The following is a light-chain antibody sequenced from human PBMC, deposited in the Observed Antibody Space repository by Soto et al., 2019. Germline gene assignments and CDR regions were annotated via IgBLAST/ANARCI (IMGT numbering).Light chain of an antibody. CDR2: KVD. CDR1: SSDLGGLNY. Sequence: QSALAQPASVSGSPGQSITIPCSGRSSDLGGLNYVSWYQQHPGKVPKLIIYKVDNRPSGISDRFSASKSGNTASLTISGLQAEDEAHYYCSSYTTVPSPQWVFAGGT. J-gene: IGLJ3*02. CDR3: SSYTTVPSPQWV. V-gene: IGLV2-14*01.